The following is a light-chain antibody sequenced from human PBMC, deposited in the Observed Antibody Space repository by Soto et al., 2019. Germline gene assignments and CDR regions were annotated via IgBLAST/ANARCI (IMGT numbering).Light chain of an antibody. Sequence: EVVMTQSPLSLPVTLGQPASISCRSSQSLVNSDGNTYLNWFHQRPGQSPRRLIYKVSKRDSGVPDRFSGSGSGTDFTLRISRVEAEDVGVYYCIQGSHWPRTFGQGTRVEIK. CDR2: KVS. CDR3: IQGSHWPRT. CDR1: QSLVNSDGNTY. V-gene: IGKV2-30*01. J-gene: IGKJ1*01.